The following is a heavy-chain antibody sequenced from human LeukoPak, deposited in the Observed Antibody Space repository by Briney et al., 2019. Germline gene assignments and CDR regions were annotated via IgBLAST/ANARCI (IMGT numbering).Heavy chain of an antibody. CDR1: GYTFTNYA. V-gene: IGHV7-4-1*02. D-gene: IGHD1-26*01. J-gene: IGHJ5*01. CDR3: ARVPFVVVGATGNWFDS. Sequence: GASVKVSCKASGYTFTNYAMNWVRQAPGQGLEWMGWINTNSGNPTYAQGFTGRFVFSLDTSVSTAYLQISRLKAEDTAVYYCARVPFVVVGATGNWFDSWGQGTLVTVSS. CDR2: INTNSGNP.